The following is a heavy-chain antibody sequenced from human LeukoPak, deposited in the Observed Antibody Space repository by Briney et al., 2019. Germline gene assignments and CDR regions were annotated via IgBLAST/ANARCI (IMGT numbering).Heavy chain of an antibody. J-gene: IGHJ3*02. CDR2: IGTAGDT. CDR3: AREVRATRAFDI. D-gene: IGHD5-12*01. Sequence: GGSLRLSCAASGFTFSSYDMHWVRQATGKGLEWVSAIGTAGDTYYPGSVKGRFTISRENAKESLYLQMNSLRAGDTAVYYCAREVRATRAFDIWGQGTMVTVSS. V-gene: IGHV3-13*01. CDR1: GFTFSSYD.